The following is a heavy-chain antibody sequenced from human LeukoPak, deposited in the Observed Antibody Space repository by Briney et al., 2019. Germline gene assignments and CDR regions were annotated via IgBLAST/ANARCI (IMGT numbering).Heavy chain of an antibody. CDR3: ARHRIRGYYYYYYMDV. Sequence: GSLRLSCVASRFTFSSYWMTWVRQAPGKGLEWIGEINHSGSTNYNPSLKSRVTISVDTSKNQFSLKLSSVTAADTAVYYCARHRIRGYYYYYYMDVWGKGTTVTISS. J-gene: IGHJ6*03. CDR1: RFTFSSYW. V-gene: IGHV4-34*01. CDR2: INHSGST. D-gene: IGHD1-14*01.